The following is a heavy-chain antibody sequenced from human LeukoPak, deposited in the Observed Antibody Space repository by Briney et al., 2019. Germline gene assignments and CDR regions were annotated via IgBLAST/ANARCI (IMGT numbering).Heavy chain of an antibody. CDR1: GGSFRDYY. CDR3: AXNMAY. V-gene: IGHV4-59*01. D-gene: IGHD2/OR15-2a*01. J-gene: IGHJ4*02. Sequence: SETLSLTCTVSGGSFRDYYWSWIRQPPGKGLEWIGYLYDSGSTIYNPSLKSRVTISLDTSKNQLSLTLNSVTAADTAVYYCAXNMAYWGQGTLVTVSS. CDR2: LYDSGST.